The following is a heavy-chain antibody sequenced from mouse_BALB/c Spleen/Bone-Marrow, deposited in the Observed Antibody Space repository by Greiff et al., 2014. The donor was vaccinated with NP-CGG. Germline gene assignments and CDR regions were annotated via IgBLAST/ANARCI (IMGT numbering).Heavy chain of an antibody. D-gene: IGHD1-2*01. V-gene: IGHV14-4*02. CDR2: IDPENGDT. CDR3: NAQNYGYGAWFAY. Sequence: EVQVVESGAELVRSGASVKLSCTASGFNIKDYYMHWVKQRPEQGLEWIGWIDPENGDTEYAPKFQGKATMTADTSSNTAYLQLSSLTSEDTAVYYCNAQNYGYGAWFAYWGQGTLATVSA. J-gene: IGHJ3*01. CDR1: GFNIKDYY.